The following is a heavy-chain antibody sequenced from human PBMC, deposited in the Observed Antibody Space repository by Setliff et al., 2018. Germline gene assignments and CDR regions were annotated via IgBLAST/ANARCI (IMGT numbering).Heavy chain of an antibody. CDR3: ARVGTYYYYMDV. CDR1: GGSVSPYF. J-gene: IGHJ6*03. V-gene: IGHV4-59*02. Sequence: ASETLSLTCTVSGGSVSPYFWSWIRQPPGKGLQWIGYIYHNGNTNFNPSLKSRVNMSIDTSKNQFALKLTSVTAADTAVYYCARVGTYYYYMDVWGKGTTVTVSS. D-gene: IGHD1-1*01. CDR2: IYHNGNT.